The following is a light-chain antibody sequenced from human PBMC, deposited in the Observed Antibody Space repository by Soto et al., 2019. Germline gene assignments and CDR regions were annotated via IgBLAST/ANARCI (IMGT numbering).Light chain of an antibody. CDR1: HSVSSN. V-gene: IGKV3-15*01. J-gene: IGKJ1*01. CDR2: GAS. CDR3: QQYNNWPFPSWT. Sequence: EIVMTQPPATLSVSPGARATLSCMARHSVSSNLAWYQQKPGQSPRLLIYGASTRATGIPARFTGSGSGTEFTLTISSLQCEDVAVCCCQQYNNWPFPSWTCGQGTKVEFK.